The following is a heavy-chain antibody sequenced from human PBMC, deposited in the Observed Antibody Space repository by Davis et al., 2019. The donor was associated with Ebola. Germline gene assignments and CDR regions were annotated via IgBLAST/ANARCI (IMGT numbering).Heavy chain of an antibody. J-gene: IGHJ4*02. CDR2: IYHSGST. Sequence: GSLRLSCAVSGGSITNNNWWSWVRQAPGKGLEWIGEIYHSGSTNYNPSLTSRVTISLDKSKNQFSLKLSSVTAADTAVYYCARDRRYYYDSSGYYSSYYFDYWGQGTLVTVSS. CDR1: GGSITNNNW. D-gene: IGHD3-22*01. CDR3: ARDRRYYYDSSGYYSSYYFDY. V-gene: IGHV4-4*02.